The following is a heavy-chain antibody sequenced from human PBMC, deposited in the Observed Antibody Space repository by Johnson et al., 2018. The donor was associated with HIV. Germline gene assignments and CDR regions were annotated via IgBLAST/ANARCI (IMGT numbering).Heavy chain of an antibody. D-gene: IGHD6-13*01. CDR1: GFTFSSNG. V-gene: IGHV3-30*02. CDR3: AKEQELIGERAFDI. CDR2: IRFDGSSK. Sequence: QVQLVESGGGVVQPGGSLRLSCVVSGFTFSSNGMHWVRQAPGKGLEWVAFIRFDGSSKYYGDSVKGRFSISRDNSKNTLYLQMNSLRAEDTAVYYCAKEQELIGERAFDIWGQGTMVT. J-gene: IGHJ3*02.